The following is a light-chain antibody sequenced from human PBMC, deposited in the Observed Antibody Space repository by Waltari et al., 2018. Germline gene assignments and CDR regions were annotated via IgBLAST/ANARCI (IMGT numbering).Light chain of an antibody. V-gene: IGLV1-44*01. CDR3: AAWDDSLNGVG. J-gene: IGLJ2*01. CDR2: SNN. Sequence: QSVLTQPPSASGTPGQSVTISCSGSSSHIGSNTVNWYQQLPGTAPKLLLYSNNHRPSGVPDGFSGSNSGTSASLVISRLQSEDESQDYCAAWDDSLNGVGFGGGTKLTVL. CDR1: SSHIGSNT.